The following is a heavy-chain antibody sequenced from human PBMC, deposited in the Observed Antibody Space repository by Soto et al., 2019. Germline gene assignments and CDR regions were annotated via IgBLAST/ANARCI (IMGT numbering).Heavy chain of an antibody. V-gene: IGHV3-7*01. CDR1: GLTFSRHW. D-gene: IGHD5-18*01. Sequence: EVQVVDSGGGLVQPGGSLRLSCVVSGLTFSRHWMSWVRQAPGKGLEWVANINEDGSVKEYVDSVKGRFTISRDNAKNSLYLQMNGLRGEDTAVYYCARAYNWGQGTLVTVSS. CDR2: INEDGSVK. J-gene: IGHJ4*02. CDR3: ARAYN.